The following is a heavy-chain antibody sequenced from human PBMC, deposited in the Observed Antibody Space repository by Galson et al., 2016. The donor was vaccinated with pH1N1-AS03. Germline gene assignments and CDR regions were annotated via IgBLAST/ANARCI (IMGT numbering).Heavy chain of an antibody. V-gene: IGHV5-51*01. J-gene: IGHJ4*02. CDR3: ARLPLIPVSPTLLDY. Sequence: QSGAEVKKPGESLKISCQGSGYSFTNYWIGWVRQMHGKGLEWMGSIYHADSRTTYSPSFQGQVTISVDKSINTAYLQWTSLKASDTAMYFCARLPLIPVSPTLLDYWGQGALVTVSS. CDR2: IYHADSRT. D-gene: IGHD5/OR15-5a*01. CDR1: GYSFTNYW.